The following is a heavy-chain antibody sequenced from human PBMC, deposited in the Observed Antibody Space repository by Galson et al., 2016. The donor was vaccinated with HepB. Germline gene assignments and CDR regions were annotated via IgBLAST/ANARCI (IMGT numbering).Heavy chain of an antibody. V-gene: IGHV1-69*06. CDR1: GGTFTSNA. D-gene: IGHD3-9*01. CDR3: ARDLMLRVSDRLSGAHDV. CDR2: IVPVFGTV. Sequence: SVKVSCKASGGTFTSNAFSWVRQAPGQGLEWMGGIVPVFGTVDYAQKFRGRVTISADISTSTAYMELSSLKSEDTAVYYCARDLMLRVSDRLSGAHDVWGQGTTVTVSS. J-gene: IGHJ6*02.